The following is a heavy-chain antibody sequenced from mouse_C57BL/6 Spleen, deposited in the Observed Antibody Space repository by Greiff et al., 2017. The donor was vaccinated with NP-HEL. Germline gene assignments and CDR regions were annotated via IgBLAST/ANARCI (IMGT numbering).Heavy chain of an antibody. CDR2: INPNYGTT. Sequence: EVQLQQSGPELVKPGASVKISCKASGYSFTDYNMNWVKQSNGKSLEWIGVINPNYGTTSYNQKFKGKATLTVDQSSSTAYMQLNSLTSEDSAVYYCARVTTVVGSGTDWYFDVWGTGTTVTVSS. J-gene: IGHJ1*03. V-gene: IGHV1-39*01. CDR3: ARVTTVVGSGTDWYFDV. D-gene: IGHD1-1*01. CDR1: GYSFTDYN.